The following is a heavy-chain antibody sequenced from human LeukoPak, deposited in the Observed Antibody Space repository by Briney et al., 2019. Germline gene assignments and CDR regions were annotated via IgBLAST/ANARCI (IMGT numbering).Heavy chain of an antibody. J-gene: IGHJ4*02. D-gene: IGHD6-19*01. V-gene: IGHV1-69*06. CDR1: GGTCSSYA. Sequence: ASVKVSCKASGGTCSSYAISWVRQAPRQGLEWMGGIIPIFGTANYAQKFQGRVTITADKSSSTAYMEMSSLTSEDTAVYYCARDRRAVAGSFDFWGQGTLVPVSS. CDR3: ARDRRAVAGSFDF. CDR2: IIPIFGTA.